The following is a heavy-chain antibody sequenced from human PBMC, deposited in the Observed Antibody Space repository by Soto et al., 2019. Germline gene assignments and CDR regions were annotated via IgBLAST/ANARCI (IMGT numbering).Heavy chain of an antibody. V-gene: IGHV3-30*18. CDR1: GFTFSSYG. D-gene: IGHD2-2*01. Sequence: HPGGSLRLSCAASGFTFSSYGMHWVRQAPGKGLEWVAVISYDGSNKYYADSVKGRFTISRDNSKNTLYLQMNSLRAEDTAVYYCAKDALGHCSSTSCYASWFDPWGQGTLVTVS. CDR3: AKDALGHCSSTSCYASWFDP. CDR2: ISYDGSNK. J-gene: IGHJ5*02.